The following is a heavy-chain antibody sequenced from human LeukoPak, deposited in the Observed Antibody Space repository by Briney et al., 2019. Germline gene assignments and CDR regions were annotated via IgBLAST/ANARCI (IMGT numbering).Heavy chain of an antibody. CDR2: ISAYNGNT. D-gene: IGHD6-13*01. J-gene: IGHJ6*02. Sequence: ASVKVSCKASGYTFTSYGISWVRQAPGQGLEWMGWISAYNGNTNYAQKLQGRVTMTTDTSTSTAYMELRSLRSDGTAVYYCARAGAAAGRNYYYYYGMDVWGQGTTVTVSS. CDR1: GYTFTSYG. V-gene: IGHV1-18*01. CDR3: ARAGAAAGRNYYYYYGMDV.